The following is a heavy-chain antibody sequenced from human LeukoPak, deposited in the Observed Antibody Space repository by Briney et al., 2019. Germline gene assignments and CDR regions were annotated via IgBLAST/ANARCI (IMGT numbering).Heavy chain of an antibody. CDR1: GYIFASYG. D-gene: IGHD3-10*01. CDR3: ARNHYGSGSYPSDDAFDI. CDR2: ISIYNGNT. Sequence: ASVKVSCKASGYIFASYGISWVRQAPGQGLEWMGWISIYNGNTNHAQKFQGRVTMTTDKSTSTAYMELRSLRFDDTAVYYCARNHYGSGSYPSDDAFDIWGQGTKATVS. J-gene: IGHJ3*02. V-gene: IGHV1-18*01.